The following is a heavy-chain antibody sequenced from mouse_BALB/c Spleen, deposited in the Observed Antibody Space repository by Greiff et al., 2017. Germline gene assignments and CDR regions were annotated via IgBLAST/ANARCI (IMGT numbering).Heavy chain of an antibody. CDR3: ARHLALDY. Sequence: VKLVESGPELVKPGASVKMSCKASGYTFTSYYIHWVKQRPGQGLEWIGWIYPGDGSTKYNEKFKGKTTLTADKSSSTAYMLLSSLTSEDSAIYFCARHLALDYWGQGTTLTVSS. CDR2: IYPGDGST. D-gene: IGHD6-1*01. J-gene: IGHJ2*01. CDR1: GYTFTSYY. V-gene: IGHV1S56*01.